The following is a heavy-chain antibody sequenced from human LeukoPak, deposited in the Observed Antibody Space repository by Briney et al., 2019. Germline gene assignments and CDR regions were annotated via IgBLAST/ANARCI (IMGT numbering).Heavy chain of an antibody. CDR1: GGSISSSNW. Sequence: GTLSLTCAVPGGSISSSNWWSWVRQPPGKGLEWIGEIYHSGSTNYNPSLKSRVTISVDKSKNQFSLKLSSVTAADTAVYYCARDNQDYGDYDWFDPWGQGTLVTVSS. D-gene: IGHD4-17*01. V-gene: IGHV4-4*02. CDR3: ARDNQDYGDYDWFDP. CDR2: IYHSGST. J-gene: IGHJ5*02.